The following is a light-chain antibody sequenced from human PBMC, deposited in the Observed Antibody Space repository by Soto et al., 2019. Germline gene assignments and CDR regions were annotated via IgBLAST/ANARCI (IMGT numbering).Light chain of an antibody. V-gene: IGKV1-39*01. CDR1: QSISTY. J-gene: IGKJ4*01. Sequence: DIQMTQSPYSLSASVGDTVTITCRASQSISTYLNWYQQKPGKAPELLIYAASSLQSGVPLRFTGSGSGTDFTLPIISLQPEDFASYYCQQSYTTPLTFGGGTKVEIK. CDR2: AAS. CDR3: QQSYTTPLT.